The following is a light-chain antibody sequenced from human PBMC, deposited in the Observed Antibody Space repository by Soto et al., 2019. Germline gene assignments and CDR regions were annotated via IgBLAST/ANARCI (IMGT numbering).Light chain of an antibody. CDR3: MQALQTPRT. V-gene: IGKV2-28*01. CDR1: QSLLHSNGYNY. J-gene: IGKJ1*01. Sequence: DIVITHSPLSLPVTPGEPAPISCRSSQSLLHSNGYNYLDWYLQKPGQSPQLLIYLGSNRASGVPDRFSGSGSGTDFTLKISRVEAEDVGVYYCMQALQTPRTLGQGTKVDIK. CDR2: LGS.